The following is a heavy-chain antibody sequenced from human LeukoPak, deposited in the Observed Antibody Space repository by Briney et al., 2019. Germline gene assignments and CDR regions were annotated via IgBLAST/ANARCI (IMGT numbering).Heavy chain of an antibody. D-gene: IGHD6-13*01. V-gene: IGHV4-31*03. J-gene: IGHJ3*02. CDR1: GGSISSGGYY. CDR2: IYYSGST. Sequence: SETLSLTCTVSGGSISSGGYYWSWIRQHPGKGLEWIGYIYYSGSTYYNPSLKSRVTISVVTSKNQFSLKLSSVTAADTAVYYCARDQGPLGASLGIAAAGLAFDIWGQGTMVTVSS. CDR3: ARDQGPLGASLGIAAAGLAFDI.